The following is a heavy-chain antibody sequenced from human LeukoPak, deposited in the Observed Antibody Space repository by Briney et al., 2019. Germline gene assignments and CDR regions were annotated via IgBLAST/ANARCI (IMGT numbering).Heavy chain of an antibody. CDR1: GGSISSSSYY. Sequence: SETLSLTCTVSGGSISSSSYYWGWIRQPPGKGLEWIGNIYYSGSTYYNPSLKGRVTISVDTSKNQFSLKVNSVTAADTAVYYCARVHDSDYKIYNWFDPWGQGTLVTVSS. V-gene: IGHV4-39*07. CDR3: ARVHDSDYKIYNWFDP. D-gene: IGHD4-11*01. J-gene: IGHJ5*02. CDR2: IYYSGST.